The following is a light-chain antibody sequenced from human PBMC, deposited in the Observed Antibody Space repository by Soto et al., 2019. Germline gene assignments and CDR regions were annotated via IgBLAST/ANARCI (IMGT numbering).Light chain of an antibody. CDR2: LNSDCGH. CDR1: SGHSSYA. Sequence: QSVLTQSPSASASLGASVKLTCTLSSGHSSYAIAWHQQQPEKGPRYLMKLNSDCGHSKGDGIPDRFSGSSSGAERYLTISSLQSEDEADYYCQTWGTGIVVFGGGTKVTVL. CDR3: QTWGTGIVV. J-gene: IGLJ2*01. V-gene: IGLV4-69*01.